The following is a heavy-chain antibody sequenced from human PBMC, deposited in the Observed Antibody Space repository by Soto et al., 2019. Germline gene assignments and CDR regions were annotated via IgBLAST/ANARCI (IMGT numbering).Heavy chain of an antibody. CDR1: GDSVSSNSAT. Sequence: SQTLSLTCAISGDSVSSNSATWNWIRQSPSRGLEWLGRTYYRSKWYNDYALSVKSRITINPDTSKKQFSLQLNSVTPEDTAVYYCARQQWMVLGHFDYSGQGTLVTVSS. CDR2: TYYRSKWYN. V-gene: IGHV6-1*01. CDR3: ARQQWMVLGHFDY. J-gene: IGHJ4*02. D-gene: IGHD6-19*01.